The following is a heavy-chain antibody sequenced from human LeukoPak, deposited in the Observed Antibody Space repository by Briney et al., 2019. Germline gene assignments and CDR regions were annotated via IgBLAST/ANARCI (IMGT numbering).Heavy chain of an antibody. V-gene: IGHV3-23*01. CDR3: ARDRGSGSSRFDY. CDR1: GFTFSSYA. CDR2: ISESGDTP. D-gene: IGHD6-13*01. Sequence: GGSLRLSCTASGFTFSSYALSWVRQAPGKGLEWVSSISESGDTPYYADSVKGLFTISRDNSKNTLYLQMGSLRAEDMAVYYCARDRGSGSSRFDYWGQGTLVTVSS. J-gene: IGHJ4*02.